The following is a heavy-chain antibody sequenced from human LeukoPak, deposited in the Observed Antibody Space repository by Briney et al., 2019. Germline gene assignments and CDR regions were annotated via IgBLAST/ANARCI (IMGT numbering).Heavy chain of an antibody. J-gene: IGHJ6*02. Sequence: GASVKVSCKASGYTFTGYYMHWVRQAPGQGLEWMGWINPNSGGTNYAQKFQGRVTMTRDTSTSTAYMELSRLRSDDTAVYYCARDGGSSWYGYYYYGMDVWGQGTTVTVSS. CDR2: INPNSGGT. CDR1: GYTFTGYY. CDR3: ARDGGSSWYGYYYYGMDV. D-gene: IGHD6-13*01. V-gene: IGHV1-2*02.